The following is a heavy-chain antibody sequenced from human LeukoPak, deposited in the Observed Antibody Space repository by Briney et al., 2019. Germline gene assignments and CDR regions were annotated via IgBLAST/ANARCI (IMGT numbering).Heavy chain of an antibody. CDR2: IYYSGST. D-gene: IGHD6-13*01. J-gene: IGHJ4*02. V-gene: IGHV4-59*01. CDR3: ARMSSSWSSNFDY. Sequence: SETLSLTCTVSGGSISSYYWSWIRQPPGKGLEWIGYIYYSGSTNYNPSLKSRVTISVDTSKNQLSLKLSSVTAADTAVYYCARMSSSWSSNFDYWGQGTLVTVSS. CDR1: GGSISSYY.